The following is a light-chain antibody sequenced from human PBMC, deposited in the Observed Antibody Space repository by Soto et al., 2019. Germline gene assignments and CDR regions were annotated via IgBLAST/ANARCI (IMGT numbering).Light chain of an antibody. CDR2: KDS. CDR3: YSAADNNEGV. CDR1: VLAKKY. Sequence: SYELTQPSSVSVSPGQTARITCSGDVLAKKYARWFQQKPGQAPVLVIYKDSERPSGIPERFSGSSSGTTVTLTISGAQVEDEADSYCYSAADNNEGVFGGGTKLTVL. J-gene: IGLJ3*02. V-gene: IGLV3-27*01.